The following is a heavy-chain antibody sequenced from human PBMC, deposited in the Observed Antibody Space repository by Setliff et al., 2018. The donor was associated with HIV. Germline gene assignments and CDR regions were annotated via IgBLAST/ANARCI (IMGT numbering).Heavy chain of an antibody. CDR2: TSAYNGNT. Sequence: ASVKVSCKASGYTFTSYGISWVRQAPGQGLEWMGWTSAYNGNTNYAQMLQGRVTMTTDTSTSTAYMELRSLRSDDTAVYYCARDRRAYTLHYYYYYMDVWGKGTTVTVSS. J-gene: IGHJ6*03. CDR3: ARDRRAYTLHYYYYYMDV. V-gene: IGHV1-18*01. D-gene: IGHD1-20*01. CDR1: GYTFTSYG.